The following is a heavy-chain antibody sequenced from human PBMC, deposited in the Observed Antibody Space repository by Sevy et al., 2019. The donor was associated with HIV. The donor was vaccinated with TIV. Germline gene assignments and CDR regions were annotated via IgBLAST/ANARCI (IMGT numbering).Heavy chain of an antibody. Sequence: GGSLRLSCVASGFTLNNYWMHWVRQAPGMGLEWVANINQDGGVTYYVDSVRGRFTISRDNGRNLVFLQMNSLRVDDTALYFCVRAIAKDGSFWGQGTLVTVSS. V-gene: IGHV3-7*01. CDR1: GFTLNNYW. D-gene: IGHD6-13*01. CDR3: VRAIAKDGSF. CDR2: INQDGGVT. J-gene: IGHJ4*02.